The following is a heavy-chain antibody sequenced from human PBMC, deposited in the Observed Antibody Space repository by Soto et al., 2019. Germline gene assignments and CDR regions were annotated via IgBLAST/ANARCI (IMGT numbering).Heavy chain of an antibody. CDR1: GYTFTSYD. Sequence: QVQLVQSGAEVKKPGASAKVSCKASGYTFTSYDINWVRQATGQGLEWMGWMKPNSANTGYAQTLQAGVTMTRNTSRSTAYMELSSLRSKDTAVYYCTREGVRGMDVWGHGNRVTVSS. D-gene: IGHD3-16*01. CDR2: MKPNSANT. CDR3: TREGVRGMDV. J-gene: IGHJ6*02. V-gene: IGHV1-8*01.